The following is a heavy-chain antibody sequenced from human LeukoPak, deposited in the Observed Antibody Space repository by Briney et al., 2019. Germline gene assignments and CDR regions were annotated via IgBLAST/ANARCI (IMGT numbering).Heavy chain of an antibody. CDR3: ARGFGGYGIIDY. D-gene: IGHD5-12*01. J-gene: IGHJ4*02. Sequence: PGGSLRLSCAAAGFTFSSYEMNWVRQAPGKGLEWVSYISSSGSTIYYADSVKGRFTISRDNAKNSLYLQMNSLRAEDTAVYYCARGFGGYGIIDYWGQGTLVTVSS. V-gene: IGHV3-48*03. CDR1: GFTFSSYE. CDR2: ISSSGSTI.